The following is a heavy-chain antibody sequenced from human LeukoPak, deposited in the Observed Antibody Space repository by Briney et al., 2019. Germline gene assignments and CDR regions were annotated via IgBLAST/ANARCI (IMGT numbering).Heavy chain of an antibody. CDR1: GFTFNTYT. D-gene: IGHD3-9*01. CDR3: ARTYYDILTGYNPYFDY. CDR2: ITASSTAI. Sequence: GGSLRLSCAASGFTFNTYTMNWVRQAPGKGLEWVSSITASSTAIYSADSVKGRFTISRDNAKNFLYLQMNSLRAEDTAVYYCARTYYDILTGYNPYFDYWGQGTLVTVSS. J-gene: IGHJ4*02. V-gene: IGHV3-21*01.